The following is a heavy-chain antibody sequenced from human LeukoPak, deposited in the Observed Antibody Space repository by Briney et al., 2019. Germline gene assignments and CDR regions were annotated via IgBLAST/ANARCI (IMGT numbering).Heavy chain of an antibody. CDR1: GFAFSTHW. Sequence: QPGGSLRLSCTASGFAFSTHWMHWVRQPPGKGLVWVSRINTDGSRTNYADSVKGRFTISRDNAKNSLYLQMSSLRAEDTAVYYCARGFAPDYWGQGTLVTVSS. CDR2: INTDGSRT. CDR3: ARGFAPDY. J-gene: IGHJ4*02. V-gene: IGHV3-74*01.